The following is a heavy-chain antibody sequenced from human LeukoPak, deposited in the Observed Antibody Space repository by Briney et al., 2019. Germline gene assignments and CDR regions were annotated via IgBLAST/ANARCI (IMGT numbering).Heavy chain of an antibody. Sequence: SETLSLTCSVSGYSISSGYYWDWIRQPPGKGLEWIGSIYYSGSTYYNPSLKSRVTISVDTSKNQFSLKLSSVTAADTAVYYCARDTAMVKDWGQGTLVTVSS. CDR2: IYYSGST. CDR3: ARDTAMVKD. CDR1: GYSISSGYY. J-gene: IGHJ4*02. V-gene: IGHV4-38-2*02. D-gene: IGHD5-18*01.